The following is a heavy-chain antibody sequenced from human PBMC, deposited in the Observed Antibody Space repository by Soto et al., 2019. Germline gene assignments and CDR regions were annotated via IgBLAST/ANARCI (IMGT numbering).Heavy chain of an antibody. Sequence: GGSLRLSCAASGFTFSSYWMHWVRQAPGKGVVWVSRINSDGSSTSYADSVKGRFTISRDNAKNTLYLQMNSLRAEDTAVYYCARDSPGSYDSSGYYAFDIWGQGTMVTVSS. D-gene: IGHD3-22*01. CDR2: INSDGSST. J-gene: IGHJ3*02. V-gene: IGHV3-74*01. CDR1: GFTFSSYW. CDR3: ARDSPGSYDSSGYYAFDI.